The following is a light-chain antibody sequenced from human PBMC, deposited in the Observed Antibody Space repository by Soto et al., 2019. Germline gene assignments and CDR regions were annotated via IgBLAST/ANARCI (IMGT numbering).Light chain of an antibody. J-gene: IGLJ2*01. CDR2: GNT. CDR1: SSNIGADYD. Sequence: QSVLTQPPSVSGAPGQRVTISCTGSSSNIGADYDVNWYQQLPGTAPKLLISGNTNRPSGVPDRFSASKSGTSASLAITGLQAEDEAVYYCQSFDDSHVLFGGGTKLTVL. CDR3: QSFDDSHVL. V-gene: IGLV1-40*01.